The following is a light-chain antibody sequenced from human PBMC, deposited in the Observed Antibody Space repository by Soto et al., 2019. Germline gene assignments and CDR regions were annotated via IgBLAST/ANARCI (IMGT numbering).Light chain of an antibody. CDR3: GTCDSSLSAGV. CDR2: ENN. J-gene: IGLJ3*02. V-gene: IGLV1-51*02. Sequence: QSVLTQPPSVSAAPGQRVTISCSGRSSKIGNNYISLYQQLPGTAPKLLIYENNKRPSGIPDRFSGSKSGTSATLGITGLQTGDEADYYCGTCDSSLSAGVFGGGTKVTVL. CDR1: SSKIGNNY.